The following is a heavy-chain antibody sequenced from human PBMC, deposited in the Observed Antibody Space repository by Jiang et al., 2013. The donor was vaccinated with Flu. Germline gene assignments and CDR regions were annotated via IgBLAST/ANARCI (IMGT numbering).Heavy chain of an antibody. CDR1: GGSITSYY. J-gene: IGHJ4*02. D-gene: IGHD4-17*01. V-gene: IGHV4-4*07. CDR2: IYSSGNA. CDR3: ARESYGDFHFDF. Sequence: TVSGGSITSYYWMWIRQAAGKGLEWIGRIYSSGNANYNPSLKSRVTMSVDTSKNQFSLNLTSVTAADTAVYYCARESYGDFHFDFWGQGTLVTVSS.